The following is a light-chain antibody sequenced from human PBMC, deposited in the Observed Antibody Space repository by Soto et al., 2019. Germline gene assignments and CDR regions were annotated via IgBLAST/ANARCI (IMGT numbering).Light chain of an antibody. CDR1: QSVLRGSNNKNH. CDR2: WAS. CDR3: QQYYSNSIT. Sequence: DIVMTQSPDSLAVSLGERATINCRSSQSVLRGSNNKNHLAWYQQKPGQPPRLLLYWASTRESGVPDRFSGSGSGTDFTLTISSLQAEDVAVYYCQQYYSNSITFGQGTRLENK. V-gene: IGKV4-1*01. J-gene: IGKJ5*01.